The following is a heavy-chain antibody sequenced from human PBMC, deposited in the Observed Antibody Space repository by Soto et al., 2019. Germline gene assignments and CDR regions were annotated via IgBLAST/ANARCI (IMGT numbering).Heavy chain of an antibody. Sequence: QVQVVESGGGVVQPGGSLRLSCEASEFTFSSYPMHLVRQAPGKGLEWVTLISYDGSNQYYADSVKGRFTISRDNSKDTLYLQMHSLTSDYTAVYFCARGPITPTSFIDHWGQGTLVTVSP. J-gene: IGHJ4*02. CDR2: ISYDGSNQ. V-gene: IGHV3-30-3*01. CDR3: ARGPITPTSFIDH. D-gene: IGHD1-20*01. CDR1: EFTFSSYP.